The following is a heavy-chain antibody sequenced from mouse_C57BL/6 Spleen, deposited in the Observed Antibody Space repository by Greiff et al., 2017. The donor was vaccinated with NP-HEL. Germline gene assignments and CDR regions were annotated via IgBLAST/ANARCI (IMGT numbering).Heavy chain of an antibody. D-gene: IGHD1-1*01. CDR1: GFNIKDDY. J-gene: IGHJ2*01. V-gene: IGHV14-4*01. Sequence: EVQLVESGAELVRPGASVKLSCTASGFNIKDDYMHWVKQRPEQGLEWIGWIDPENGDTEYASKFQGKATRTADTSSHTAYLQLSSLTSEDTAVYYCTSLFITTVVATGYWGQGTTLTVSS. CDR2: IDPENGDT. CDR3: TSLFITTVVATGY.